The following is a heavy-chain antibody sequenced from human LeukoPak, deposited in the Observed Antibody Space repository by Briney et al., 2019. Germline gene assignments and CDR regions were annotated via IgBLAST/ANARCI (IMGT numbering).Heavy chain of an antibody. CDR2: INHSGST. D-gene: IGHD3-10*01. V-gene: IGHV4-34*01. Sequence: SETLSLTCAVYGGSFSGYYWSWIRQPPGKGLEWIGEINHSGSTNYNPSLKSRVTISVDTSKNQFSLKLSSVTAADTAVYYCARDYYGSGSPRAKPRNWYFDLWGRGTLVTVSS. CDR1: GGSFSGYY. CDR3: ARDYYGSGSPRAKPRNWYFDL. J-gene: IGHJ2*01.